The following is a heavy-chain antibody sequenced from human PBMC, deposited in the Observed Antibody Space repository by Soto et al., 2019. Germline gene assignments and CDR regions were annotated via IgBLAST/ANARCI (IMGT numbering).Heavy chain of an antibody. J-gene: IGHJ5*02. D-gene: IGHD2-2*02. CDR1: GGSISSGGYY. CDR3: ARGLVVVPAAISYGNWFDP. V-gene: IGHV4-31*03. CDR2: IYYSGST. Sequence: PSETLSLTCTVSGGSISSGGYYWSWIRQHPGKGLEWIGYIYYSGSTYYNPSLKSRVTISVDTSKNQFSLKLSSVTAADTAVYYCARGLVVVPAAISYGNWFDPWGQGTLVTVS.